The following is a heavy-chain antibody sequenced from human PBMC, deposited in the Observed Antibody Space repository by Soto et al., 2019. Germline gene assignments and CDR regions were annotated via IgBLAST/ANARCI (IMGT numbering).Heavy chain of an antibody. D-gene: IGHD3-3*01. CDR3: ARIGTIFGVVTYLDY. V-gene: IGHV1-46*03. Sequence: ASVKVSCKASGYTFTSYYTHWVRQSPGQGLEWMGIINPSGGSTSYAQKFQGRVTMTRETSTSTVYMELSSLRSEDTAVYYCARIGTIFGVVTYLDYWGQGTLVTVSS. J-gene: IGHJ4*02. CDR2: INPSGGST. CDR1: GYTFTSYY.